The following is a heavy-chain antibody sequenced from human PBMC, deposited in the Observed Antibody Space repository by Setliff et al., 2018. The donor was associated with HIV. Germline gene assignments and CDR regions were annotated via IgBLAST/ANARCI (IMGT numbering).Heavy chain of an antibody. Sequence: GGSLRLSCAANGFSFSSYAMSWVRQAPGKGLEWVSGIGGSGGSTYYADSVKGRLTMSRDYSKNTVYLQMSSLRAEDSAVYYCAKSASWDLRGWLHWGQGTLVTVSS. CDR3: AKSASWDLRGWLH. V-gene: IGHV3-23*01. J-gene: IGHJ4*02. D-gene: IGHD6-19*01. CDR2: IGGSGGST. CDR1: GFSFSSYA.